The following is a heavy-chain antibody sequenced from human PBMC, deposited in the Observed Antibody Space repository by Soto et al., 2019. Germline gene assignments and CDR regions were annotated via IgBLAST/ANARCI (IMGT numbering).Heavy chain of an antibody. J-gene: IGHJ4*02. Sequence: QVQLVESGGGVVQPGRSLRLSCAASGFTFSSYGMHWVRQAPGKGLEWVAVISYDGSNKYYADSVKGRFTISRANSKNTLYLQKNSLRAEDTAVYYCAKPEYSYGYSIDYWGQGTLVTVSS. CDR2: ISYDGSNK. D-gene: IGHD5-18*01. V-gene: IGHV3-30*18. CDR1: GFTFSSYG. CDR3: AKPEYSYGYSIDY.